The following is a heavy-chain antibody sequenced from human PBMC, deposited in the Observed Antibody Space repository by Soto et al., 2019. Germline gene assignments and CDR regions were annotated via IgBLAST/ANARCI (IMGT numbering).Heavy chain of an antibody. CDR1: GYTLTELS. V-gene: IGHV1-24*01. CDR2: FDPEDGET. Sequence: QVQLVQSGAEVKKPGASVKVSCKVSGYTLTELSMPWVRQAPGKGLQWMGGFDPEDGETIYAQKFQGRVTTDEDTSTDTAYMERSGLRSEDTAVYYCASVSVSMAARPDYYYYYGMDVWGQGTTVTVSS. CDR3: ASVSVSMAARPDYYYYYGMDV. D-gene: IGHD6-6*01. J-gene: IGHJ6*02.